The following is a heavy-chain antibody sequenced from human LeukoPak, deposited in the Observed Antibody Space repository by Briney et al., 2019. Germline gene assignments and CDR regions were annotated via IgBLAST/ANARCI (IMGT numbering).Heavy chain of an antibody. CDR1: GFTFTNYG. CDR3: AKAFIVAAGTSLYDY. D-gene: IGHD6-13*01. J-gene: IGHJ4*02. V-gene: IGHV3-23*01. CDR2: ISGSGSGT. Sequence: GGSLRLSCAASGFTFTNYGMSWVRQAPGKGPEWVSAISGSGSGTYYADSVKGRFTISRDNSKNSLYLQMNSLRAEDTALYYCAKAFIVAAGTSLYDYWGQGTLVTVSS.